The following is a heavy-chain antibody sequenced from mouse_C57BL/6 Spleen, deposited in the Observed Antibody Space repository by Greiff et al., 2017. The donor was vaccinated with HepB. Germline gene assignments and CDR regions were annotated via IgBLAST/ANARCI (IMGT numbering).Heavy chain of an antibody. CDR1: GYTFTDYE. D-gene: IGHD4-1*01. CDR3: TRETAYYFDY. J-gene: IGHJ2*01. V-gene: IGHV1-15*01. Sequence: LVESGAELVRPGASVTLSCKASGYTFTDYEMHWVKQTPVHGLEWIGAIDPETGGTAYNQKFKGKAILTADKSSSTAYMELRSLTSEDSAVYYCTRETAYYFDYWGQGTTLTVSS. CDR2: IDPETGGT.